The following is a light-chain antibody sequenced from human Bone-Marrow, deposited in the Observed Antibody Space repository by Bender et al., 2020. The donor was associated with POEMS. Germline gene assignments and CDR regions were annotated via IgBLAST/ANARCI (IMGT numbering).Light chain of an antibody. J-gene: IGLJ2*01. Sequence: QSALTQPRSVSGSPGQSITISCIGTSSDIGGYNFVSWYQQYPGKAPKVIIYDVSTRPLGLSNRFSGSKSGTSASLAIAGLQAEDEADYFCHSYDSSLSAVVFGGGTKLTVL. CDR3: HSYDSSLSAVV. CDR2: DVS. V-gene: IGLV2-14*03. CDR1: SSDIGGYNF.